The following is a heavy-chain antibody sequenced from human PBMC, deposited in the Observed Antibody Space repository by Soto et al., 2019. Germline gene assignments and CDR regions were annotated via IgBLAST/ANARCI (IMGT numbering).Heavy chain of an antibody. CDR3: AKISGNYDLWSVPPAC. CDR1: GFTFSNYG. Sequence: PGGSLSLSCAASGFTFSNYGMHWVRQAPGKGLEWVAVISYDVNNKYYPDSVEGRFTISRDNSKNTLYLQMNSLRPEDTAVYYCAKISGNYDLWSVPPACWGQGTLVTVSS. CDR2: ISYDVNNK. D-gene: IGHD3-3*01. J-gene: IGHJ4*02. V-gene: IGHV3-30*18.